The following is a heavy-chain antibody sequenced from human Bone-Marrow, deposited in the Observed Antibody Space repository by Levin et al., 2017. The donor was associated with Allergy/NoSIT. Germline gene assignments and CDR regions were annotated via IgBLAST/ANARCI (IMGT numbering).Heavy chain of an antibody. Sequence: GESLKISCAASGFTLSNAWVSWVRQAPGKGLEWVGRIKSKTDGGTANYAAPVKDRFSISRDDSKNTLHLQMNSLKTEDTAVYYCATVGYSQGFREFDNWGQGTLVTVSS. V-gene: IGHV3-15*01. CDR1: GFTLSNAW. CDR2: IKSKTDGGTA. D-gene: IGHD3-10*01. CDR3: ATVGYSQGFREFDN. J-gene: IGHJ4*02.